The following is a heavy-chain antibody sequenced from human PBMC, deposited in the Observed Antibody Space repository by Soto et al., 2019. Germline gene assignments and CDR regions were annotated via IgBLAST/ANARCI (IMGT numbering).Heavy chain of an antibody. J-gene: IGHJ6*02. CDR1: GGSFSGYY. CDR2: INHSGST. V-gene: IGHV4-34*01. Sequence: PSESLSLTCAVYGGSFSGYYWSWIRQPPGKGLEWIGEINHSGSTNYNPSLKSRVTISVDTSKNQFSLKLSYVTAADTAVYYCARGREYSRGWYIDYYYYYGMDVWRQGTTVTVSS. CDR3: ARGREYSRGWYIDYYYYYGMDV. D-gene: IGHD6-19*01.